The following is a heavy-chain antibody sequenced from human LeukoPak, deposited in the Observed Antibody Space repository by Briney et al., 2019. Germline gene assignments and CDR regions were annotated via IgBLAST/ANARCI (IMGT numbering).Heavy chain of an antibody. CDR1: GYSISSGYY. V-gene: IGHV4-38-2*02. CDR3: ARARYDSSGYYLDY. D-gene: IGHD3-22*01. CDR2: IYRSGST. J-gene: IGHJ4*02. Sequence: SETLSLTCTVSGYSISSGYYWVWIRQTPGKGLEWIGSIYRSGSTNYNPSLKSRVAISVDTSKNQFSLKLSSVTAADTAVYYCARARYDSSGYYLDYWGQGTLVTVSS.